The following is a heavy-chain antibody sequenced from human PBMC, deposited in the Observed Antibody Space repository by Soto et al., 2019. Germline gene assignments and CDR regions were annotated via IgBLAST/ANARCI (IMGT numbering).Heavy chain of an antibody. CDR3: ARETQGRSGPKDY. V-gene: IGHV1-69*13. CDR2: IIPIFGTA. J-gene: IGHJ4*02. Sequence: ASVKVSCKASGGTFSSYAISWVRQAPGQGLEWMGGIIPIFGTANYAQKFQDRVTITADESTSTAYMELGSLRSEDTAVYYCARETQGRSGPKDYWGQGTLVTVSS. D-gene: IGHD6-19*01. CDR1: GGTFSSYA.